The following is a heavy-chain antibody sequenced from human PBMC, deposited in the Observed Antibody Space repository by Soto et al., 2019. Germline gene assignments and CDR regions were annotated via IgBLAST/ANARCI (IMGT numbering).Heavy chain of an antibody. CDR1: GGSFSGYY. J-gene: IGHJ4*02. CDR3: ARVEGSGYSLGSIY. V-gene: IGHV4-34*01. CDR2: INHSGST. Sequence: QVQLQQWGAGLLKPSETLSLTCAVYGGSFSGYYWSWIRQPPGKGLEWIGEINHSGSTNYNPSLKSRVTISVDTSKNQFSLKLSSVTAADTAVYYCARVEGSGYSLGSIYWGQGTLVTVSS. D-gene: IGHD3-22*01.